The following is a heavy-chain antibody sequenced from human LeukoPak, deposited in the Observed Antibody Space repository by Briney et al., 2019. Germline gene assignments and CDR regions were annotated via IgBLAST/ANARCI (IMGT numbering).Heavy chain of an antibody. CDR1: GGSFSGYY. CDR2: INHSGST. J-gene: IGHJ4*02. Sequence: SETLSLTCAVYGGSFSGYYWSWIRQPPGKGLEWIGEINHSGSTNYNPSLKSRVTISVDTSKNQFSLKLSSVSAADTAVYYCARDRELGYWGQGTLVTVSS. CDR3: ARDRELGY. D-gene: IGHD3-10*01. V-gene: IGHV4-34*01.